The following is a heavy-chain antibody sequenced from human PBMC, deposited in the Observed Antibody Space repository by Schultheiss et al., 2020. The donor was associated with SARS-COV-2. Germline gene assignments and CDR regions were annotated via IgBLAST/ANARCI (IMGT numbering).Heavy chain of an antibody. Sequence: SETLSLTCTVSGASITSHYWGWIRQPPGKGLEWIGYIYYSGSTNYNPSLKSRVTISVDTSKNQFSLKLSSVTAADTAVYYCAREVGPPPYYYYYGMDVWGQGTTVTVSS. V-gene: IGHV4-59*11. CDR1: GASITSHY. CDR3: AREVGPPPYYYYYGMDV. J-gene: IGHJ6*02. CDR2: IYYSGST. D-gene: IGHD2-15*01.